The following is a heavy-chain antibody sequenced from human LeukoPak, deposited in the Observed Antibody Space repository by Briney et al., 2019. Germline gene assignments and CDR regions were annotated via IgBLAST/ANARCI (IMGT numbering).Heavy chain of an antibody. V-gene: IGHV3-66*01. CDR3: ARDLITVTGGG. J-gene: IGHJ4*02. CDR1: GFXVSSSY. Sequence: PGGSLRLSCAASGFXVSSSYISWVRQAPGKGLEWVSVIYSDGTTYYADSVKGRFTISRDNSKNTLYLQMNILRAEDTAVYYCARDLITVTGGGWGQGTLVTVSS. D-gene: IGHD4-17*01. CDR2: IYSDGTT.